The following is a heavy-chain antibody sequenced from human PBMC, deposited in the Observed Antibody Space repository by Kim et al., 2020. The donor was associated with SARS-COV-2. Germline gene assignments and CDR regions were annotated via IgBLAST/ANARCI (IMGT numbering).Heavy chain of an antibody. V-gene: IGHV4-34*01. CDR2: INHSGST. CDR3: ARGYRGITIFGVVTKGYYYYMDV. Sequence: SETLSLTCAVYGGSFSGYYWSWIRQPPGKGLEWIGEINHSGSTNYNPSLKSRVTISVDTSKNQFSLKLSSVTAADTAVYYCARGYRGITIFGVVTKGYYYYMDVWGKGTPVTVSS. CDR1: GGSFSGYY. D-gene: IGHD3-3*01. J-gene: IGHJ6*03.